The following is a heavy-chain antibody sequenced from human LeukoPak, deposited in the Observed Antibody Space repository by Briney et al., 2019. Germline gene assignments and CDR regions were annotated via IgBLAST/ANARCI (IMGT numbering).Heavy chain of an antibody. CDR1: GFTFSSYS. CDR2: ISSSSSYI. D-gene: IGHD5-18*01. J-gene: IGHJ6*03. V-gene: IGHV3-21*01. Sequence: GGSLRLSCAASGFTFSSYSMNWVRQAPGKGLEWVSSISSSSSYIYYADSVKGRFTISRDNSKNTLYLQMNSLRAEDTAVYYCARSAGYSYGFPYYYYYYMDVWGKGTTVTVSS. CDR3: ARSAGYSYGFPYYYYYYMDV.